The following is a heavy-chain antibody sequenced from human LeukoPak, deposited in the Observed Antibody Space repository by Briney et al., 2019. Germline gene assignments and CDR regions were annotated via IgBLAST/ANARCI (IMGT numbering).Heavy chain of an antibody. CDR3: TREAATAMAFGY. V-gene: IGHV3-49*03. CDR1: GFTVGDYA. J-gene: IGHJ4*02. D-gene: IGHD5-18*01. Sequence: GGSLRLSCTASGFTVGDYAMSWFRQAPGKGLEWVGFIRSKAYGGTTEYAASVKGRFTISRDDSKSITYLQMNSLKTEDTAVYYCTREAATAMAFGYWGQGTLVTVSS. CDR2: IRSKAYGGTT.